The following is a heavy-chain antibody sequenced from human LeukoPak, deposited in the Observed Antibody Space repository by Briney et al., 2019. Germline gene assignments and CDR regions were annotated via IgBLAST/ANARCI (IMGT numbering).Heavy chain of an antibody. V-gene: IGHV4-38-2*01. CDR1: GYSISSGYY. J-gene: IGHJ3*02. CDR3: ARQRGILTGPRGAFDI. CDR2: IYHSGST. D-gene: IGHD3-9*01. Sequence: PSETLSLTCAVSGYSISSGYYWGWIRQPPGKGLERIGSIYHSGSTYYNPSLKSRVTISVDTSKNQFSLKLSSVTAADTAVYYCARQRGILTGPRGAFDIWGQGTMVTVSS.